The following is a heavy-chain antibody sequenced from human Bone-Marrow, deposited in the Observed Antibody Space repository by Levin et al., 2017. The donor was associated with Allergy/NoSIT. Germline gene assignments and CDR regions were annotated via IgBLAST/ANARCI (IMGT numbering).Heavy chain of an antibody. CDR2: IYYSGST. CDR3: ARQGRNYYYYGMDV. D-gene: IGHD1-26*01. V-gene: IGHV4-39*01. Sequence: SCTVSGGSISSSSYYWGWIRQPPGKGLEWIGSIYYSGSTYYNPSLKSRVTISVDTSKNQFSLKLSSVTAADTAVYYCARQGRNYYYYGMDVWGQGTTVTVSS. J-gene: IGHJ6*02. CDR1: GGSISSSSYY.